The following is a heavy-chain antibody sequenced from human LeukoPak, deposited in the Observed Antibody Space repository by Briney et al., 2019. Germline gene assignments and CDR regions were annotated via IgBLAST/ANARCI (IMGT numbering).Heavy chain of an antibody. V-gene: IGHV1-3*01. CDR1: GYTFTSYA. J-gene: IGHJ4*02. CDR3: ARGSTVTSEVDY. Sequence: ASVKVSCKASGYTFTSYAMHWVRQAPGQRLEWMGRINAGNGNTKYSQKFQGRVTITRDTSASTAYMELSSLRSEDTAVYYCARGSTVTSEVDYWGQGALVTVSS. CDR2: INAGNGNT. D-gene: IGHD4-17*01.